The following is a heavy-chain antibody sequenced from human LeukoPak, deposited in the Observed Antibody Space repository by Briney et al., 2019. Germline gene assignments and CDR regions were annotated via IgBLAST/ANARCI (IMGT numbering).Heavy chain of an antibody. CDR3: VVHSATSCY. V-gene: IGHV3-48*03. D-gene: IGHD1-26*01. J-gene: IGHJ4*02. CDR1: GFTFSSYE. CDR2: ITTSGTST. Sequence: GGSLRLSCAASGFTFSSYEMNWVRQAPGRGLEWISYITTSGTSTYYADSVKGRFTISRDNGKTALSLQMNSLRAEDTAVYYCVVHSATSCYWGQGTLVTVSS.